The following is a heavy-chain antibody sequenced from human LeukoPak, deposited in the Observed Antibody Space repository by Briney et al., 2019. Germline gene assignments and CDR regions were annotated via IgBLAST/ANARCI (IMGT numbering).Heavy chain of an antibody. D-gene: IGHD6-13*01. CDR3: ARQGSSSRFDP. J-gene: IGHJ5*02. V-gene: IGHV4-39*01. CDR2: IYYSGST. Sequence: SETLSLTXTVSGGSISSSSYYWGWIRQPPGKGLEWIGSIYYSGSTYYNPSLKSRVTISVDTSKNQFSLKLSSVTAADTAVYYCARQGSSSRFDPWGQGTLVTVSS. CDR1: GGSISSSSYY.